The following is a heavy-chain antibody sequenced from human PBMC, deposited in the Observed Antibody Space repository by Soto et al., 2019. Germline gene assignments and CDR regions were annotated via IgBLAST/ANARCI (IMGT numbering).Heavy chain of an antibody. V-gene: IGHV3-23*01. J-gene: IGHJ4*02. Sequence: GGSLILSCAASGFTFSSYAMSWVRQAPGKGLEWVSAISGSGGSTYYADSVKGRFTISRDNSKNTLYLQMNSLRAEDTAVYYCAKKGYYDSSAPDYWGQGTLVTVSS. CDR1: GFTFSSYA. D-gene: IGHD3-22*01. CDR2: ISGSGGST. CDR3: AKKGYYDSSAPDY.